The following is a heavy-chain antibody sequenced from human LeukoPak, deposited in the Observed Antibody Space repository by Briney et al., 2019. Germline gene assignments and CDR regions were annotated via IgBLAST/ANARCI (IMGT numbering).Heavy chain of an antibody. CDR3: ARDRGYCSGGSCRIHYFDY. CDR1: GFTFTDYW. J-gene: IGHJ4*02. V-gene: IGHV3-7*04. Sequence: GGSLRLSCAASGFTFTDYWMSWVRQAPGKGLEWVANIRQDGSDNYYVDSVKGRFTISRDNAKNSLYLQMYSLRAEDTAVYYCARDRGYCSGGSCRIHYFDYWGQGTLVSVSS. CDR2: IRQDGSDN. D-gene: IGHD2-15*01.